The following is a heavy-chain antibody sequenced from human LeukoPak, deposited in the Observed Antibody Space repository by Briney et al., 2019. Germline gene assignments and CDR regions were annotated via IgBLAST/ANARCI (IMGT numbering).Heavy chain of an antibody. V-gene: IGHV3-23*01. CDR2: ISGSGGSK. Sequence: GGSLRLSCAASGFTFSSYAMSWVRQAPGKGLEWVSAISGSGGSKYYADSVKGRFTISRDNSKNTLYLQINSLRAEDTAVYYCAKDRDSSSWLAFDIWGQGTMVTVSS. D-gene: IGHD6-13*01. J-gene: IGHJ3*02. CDR1: GFTFSSYA. CDR3: AKDRDSSSWLAFDI.